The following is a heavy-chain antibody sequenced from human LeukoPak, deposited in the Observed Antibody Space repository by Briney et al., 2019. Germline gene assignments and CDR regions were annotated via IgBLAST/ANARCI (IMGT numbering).Heavy chain of an antibody. CDR1: GFTFSTYA. J-gene: IGHJ6*04. D-gene: IGHD2-15*01. Sequence: GGSLRLSCAASGFTFSTYAMHWVRQAPGKGLEWVAIVSYDVNTKYYADSVKGRFTISRDNSENTLYQEMNSLRAEDTAVYFCARRPTCSGGTCYGLDVWGKGTTVTVSS. CDR3: ARRPTCSGGTCYGLDV. V-gene: IGHV3-30-3*01. CDR2: VSYDVNTK.